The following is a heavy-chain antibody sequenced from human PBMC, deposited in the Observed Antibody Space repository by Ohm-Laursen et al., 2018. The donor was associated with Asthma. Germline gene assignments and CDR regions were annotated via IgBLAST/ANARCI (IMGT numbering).Heavy chain of an antibody. J-gene: IGHJ6*02. D-gene: IGHD3-3*01. V-gene: IGHV3-69-1*01. CDR3: ARNPPDFWSGYYKGEGDYYYYYGMDV. Sequence: SLRLSCAASGFIFSDYAFHWVRQAPGKGLEWVSSIGSDLRAWYAESLKGRITISRDNAKNTLYLQMNSLRAEDTAVYYCARNPPDFWSGYYKGEGDYYYYYGMDVWGQGTTVTVSS. CDR1: GFIFSDYA. CDR2: IGSDLRA.